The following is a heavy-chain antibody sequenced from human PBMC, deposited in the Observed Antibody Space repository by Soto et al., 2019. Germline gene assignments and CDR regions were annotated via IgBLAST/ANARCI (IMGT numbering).Heavy chain of an antibody. CDR3: ARGDYYGELDY. J-gene: IGHJ4*02. CDR2: MNPNSGDT. V-gene: IGHV1-8*01. Sequence: QVPLVQSGAEVKKPGASVKVSCKASGYTFNNYDINWVRQATGQGLEWMGWMNPNSGDTDYPQKFQGRVTMTRDTSITTAYMELNSLKFDDTAVYYCARGDYYGELDYWGQGTRVTVSS. D-gene: IGHD4-17*01. CDR1: GYTFNNYD.